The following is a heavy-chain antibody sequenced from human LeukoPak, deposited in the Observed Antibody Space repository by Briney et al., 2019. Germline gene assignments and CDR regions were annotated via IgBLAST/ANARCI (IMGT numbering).Heavy chain of an antibody. J-gene: IGHJ4*02. Sequence: SVKVSCKASGGTFSSFAITWVRQAPGQGLEWMGRIIPILGIANYAQKFQGRVTMTADQSTSTAYMELSSLRSEDTAVYYCARAMATIAYIYYSDYGGQGTLVTVSS. CDR1: GGTFSSFA. D-gene: IGHD5-24*01. CDR2: IIPILGIA. CDR3: ARAMATIAYIYYSDY. V-gene: IGHV1-69*04.